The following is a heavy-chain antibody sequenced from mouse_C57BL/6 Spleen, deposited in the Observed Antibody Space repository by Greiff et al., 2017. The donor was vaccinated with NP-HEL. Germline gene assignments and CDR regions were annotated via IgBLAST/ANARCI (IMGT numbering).Heavy chain of an antibody. CDR3: AREGYGDDYYAMDY. D-gene: IGHD2-13*01. CDR1: GFTFSSYA. J-gene: IGHJ4*01. Sequence: EVKLVESGGGLVKPGGSLKLSCAASGFTFSSYAMSWVRQTPEKRLEWVATISDGGSYTYYPDNVKGRFTISRDNAKNNLYLQMSHLKSEDTAMYYCAREGYGDDYYAMDYWGQGTSVTVSA. CDR2: ISDGGSYT. V-gene: IGHV5-4*01.